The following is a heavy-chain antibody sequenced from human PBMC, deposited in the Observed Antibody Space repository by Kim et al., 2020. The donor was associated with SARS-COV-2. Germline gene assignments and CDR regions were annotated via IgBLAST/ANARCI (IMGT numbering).Heavy chain of an antibody. CDR1: GLSFDSYA. D-gene: IGHD3-10*01. CDR2: ISFDGRNK. V-gene: IGHV3-30-3*01. Sequence: GGSLRLSCAASGLSFDSYAMNWVRQAPGNGLEWVAVISFDGRNKDYADSVKGRFTISRDNSKSTLHLQMNSLRVEDTAVYYCARGNYYESVSLSDYYNGIDVWGQGTTVTVSS. CDR3: ARGNYYESVSLSDYYNGIDV. J-gene: IGHJ6*02.